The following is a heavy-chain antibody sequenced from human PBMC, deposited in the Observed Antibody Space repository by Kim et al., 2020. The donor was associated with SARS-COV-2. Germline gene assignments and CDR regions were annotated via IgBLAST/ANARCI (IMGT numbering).Heavy chain of an antibody. D-gene: IGHD5-12*01. CDR2: ISSSSSYI. CDR1: GFTFSSYS. CDR3: ARGGEGWLQLSRWYFDL. J-gene: IGHJ2*01. Sequence: GGSLRLSCAASGFTFSSYSMNWVRQAPGKGLEWVSSISSSSSYIYYADSVKGRFTISRDNAKNSLYLQMNSLRAEDTAVYYCARGGEGWLQLSRWYFDLWGRGTLVTVSS. V-gene: IGHV3-21*01.